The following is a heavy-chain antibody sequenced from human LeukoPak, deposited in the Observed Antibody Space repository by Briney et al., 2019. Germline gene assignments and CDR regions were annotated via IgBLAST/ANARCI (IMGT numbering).Heavy chain of an antibody. CDR1: RGSIRRSF. J-gene: IGHJ4*02. CDR2: IFYSGST. CDR3: ARGRPIDY. Sequence: SETLSLTCMDPRGSIRRSFWYWMPDPPGKGLEWIGYIFYSGSTNYNPSLKSRVTISVDTSKDQFSLKLNSVSAADTAVYYCARGRPIDYWGQGTLVTVSS. V-gene: IGHV4-59*01.